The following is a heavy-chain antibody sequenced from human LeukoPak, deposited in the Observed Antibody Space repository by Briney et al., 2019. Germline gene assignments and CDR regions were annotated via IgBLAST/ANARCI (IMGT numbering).Heavy chain of an antibody. CDR2: ISWDGGST. Sequence: GGSLRLSCAASGSTFDDYAMHWVRQAPGKGLEWVSLISWDGGSTYYADSVKGRFTISRDNSKNSLYLQMNSLRAEDTALYYCAKDYYGSGSYYKGGLDYWGQGTLVTVSS. CDR1: GSTFDDYA. J-gene: IGHJ4*02. D-gene: IGHD3-10*01. CDR3: AKDYYGSGSYYKGGLDY. V-gene: IGHV3-43D*03.